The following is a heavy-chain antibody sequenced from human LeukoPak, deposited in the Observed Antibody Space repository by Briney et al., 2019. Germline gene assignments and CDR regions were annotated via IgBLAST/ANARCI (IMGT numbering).Heavy chain of an antibody. J-gene: IGHJ4*02. V-gene: IGHV4-34*01. CDR2: INHSGST. CDR1: GGSFSGYY. D-gene: IGHD5-24*01. Sequence: SETLSLTCAVYGGSFSGYYWSWIRQPPGKGLEWIGEINHSGSTNYNPSLKSRVTISVDTSKNQFSLKLSSVTAADTAVYYCARVGDGYNYPFGYYFDCWGQGTLVTVSS. CDR3: ARVGDGYNYPFGYYFDC.